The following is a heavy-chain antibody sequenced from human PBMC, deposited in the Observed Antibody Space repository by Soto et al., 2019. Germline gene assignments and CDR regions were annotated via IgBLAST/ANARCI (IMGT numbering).Heavy chain of an antibody. CDR1: GGSISSYY. CDR3: ARSQAREYSGYEFKQRYYLDY. J-gene: IGHJ4*02. CDR2: IYYSGST. V-gene: IGHV4-59*01. D-gene: IGHD5-12*01. Sequence: QVQLQESGPGLVKPSETLSLTCTVSGGSISSYYWSWIRQPPGKGLEWIGYIYYSGSTNYNPSLKSRVTISVDTSKNQFSLKLSSVTAADTAVYYCARSQAREYSGYEFKQRYYLDYWGQGTLVTVSS.